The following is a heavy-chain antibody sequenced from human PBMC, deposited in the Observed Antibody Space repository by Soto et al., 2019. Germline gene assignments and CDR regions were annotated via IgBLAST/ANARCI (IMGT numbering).Heavy chain of an antibody. CDR3: ARGYGDYDFDY. Sequence: SETLSLTCTVSGGSLNGYYWSWIRRPPGKGLEWIGYKLYGGDSVYDPSLKGRVTLSFDTSKNLFSLSLSSVTAADTAVYYCARGYGDYDFDYWGQGTLVTVSS. CDR2: KLYGGDS. D-gene: IGHD4-17*01. V-gene: IGHV4-59*01. J-gene: IGHJ4*02. CDR1: GGSLNGYY.